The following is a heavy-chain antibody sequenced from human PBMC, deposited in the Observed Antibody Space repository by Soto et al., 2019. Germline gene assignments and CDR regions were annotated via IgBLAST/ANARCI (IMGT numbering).Heavy chain of an antibody. CDR1: GDSMSRYY. CDR3: ARERCSGGSCAFDI. D-gene: IGHD2-15*01. J-gene: IGHJ3*02. V-gene: IGHV4-59*01. CDR2: IHYSGST. Sequence: SETLSLTCTVSGDSMSRYYWSWIRRPPKKGLEWIGYIHYSGSTDHNPSLKSRVIISVDTSKNQFSLRLSSVTAADTAVYYCARERCSGGSCAFDIWGQGTMVTVS.